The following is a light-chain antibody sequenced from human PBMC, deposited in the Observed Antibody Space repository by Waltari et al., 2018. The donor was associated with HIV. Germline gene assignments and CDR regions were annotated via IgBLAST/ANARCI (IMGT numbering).Light chain of an antibody. J-gene: IGLJ1*01. CDR3: CSYAGSYTFYV. CDR1: SSDIGGYNY. V-gene: IGLV2-11*01. CDR2: DVN. Sequence: QSALTQPPSVSGSPGQSVTISCSGTSSDIGGYNYVSWYQQHPSKAPKFLIYDVNKRPSAVPDRFSGSKSGNAASLTISGLQAEDEAEYYCCSYAGSYTFYVFGSGTKVTVL.